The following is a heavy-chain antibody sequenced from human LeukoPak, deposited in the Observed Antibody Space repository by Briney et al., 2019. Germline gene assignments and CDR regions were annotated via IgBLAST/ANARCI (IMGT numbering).Heavy chain of an antibody. CDR1: GGTFTSYA. D-gene: IGHD6-13*01. J-gene: IGHJ5*02. Sequence: SVKVSCKASGGTFTSYAISWVRQAPGQGLEWMGGIIPIFGTANYAQKFQGRVTITADESTSTAYMELSSLRSEDTAVYYCARALMKSSWFDPWGQGTLVTVSS. CDR2: IIPIFGTA. V-gene: IGHV1-69*01. CDR3: ARALMKSSWFDP.